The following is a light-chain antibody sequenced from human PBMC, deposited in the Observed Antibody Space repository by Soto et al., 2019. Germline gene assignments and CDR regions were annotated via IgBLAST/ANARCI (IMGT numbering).Light chain of an antibody. CDR3: AAWDDSLNAWV. CDR2: SND. CDR1: SSNIGSKT. V-gene: IGLV1-44*01. J-gene: IGLJ3*02. Sequence: QSVLTQPPSASGTPGQRVTMSCSGSSSNIGSKTVNWYQQLPGTAPKLRIYSNDQRPSGVPDRFSGSKSGTSASLAISGLHSEDEGDYYCAAWDDSLNAWVFGGGTKLTVL.